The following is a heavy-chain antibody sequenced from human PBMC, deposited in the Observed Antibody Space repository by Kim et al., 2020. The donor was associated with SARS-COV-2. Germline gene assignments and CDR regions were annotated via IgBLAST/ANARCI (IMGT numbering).Heavy chain of an antibody. CDR1: GGSVSSDSYY. CDR2: IFYTGST. CDR3: ARGTYTILTPSNTDYYYYDMNV. Sequence: SETLSLTCTVSGGSVSSDSYYWSWIRQPPGKGLEWIGHIFYTGSTTYNPSLKSRVTLSTDTSKNRFSLRLHSMTAADTAVYFCARGTYTILTPSNTDYYYYDMNVWGPGTTVTVSS. V-gene: IGHV4-61*01. J-gene: IGHJ6*02. D-gene: IGHD1-1*01.